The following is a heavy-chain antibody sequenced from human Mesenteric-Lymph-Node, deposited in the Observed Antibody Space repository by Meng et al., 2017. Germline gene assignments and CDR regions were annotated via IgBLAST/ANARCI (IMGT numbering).Heavy chain of an antibody. Sequence: GGSLRLSCVVSGLTFRRYAMHWVRQAPGKGLEWVAVIAYDGGHKDYADSVKGRFTISRDNSLNTLYLQMNSLRAEDTAVYYCARDNDGNSQFSQFDYWGQGTLVTVSS. CDR2: IAYDGGHK. D-gene: IGHD2/OR15-2a*01. CDR3: ARDNDGNSQFSQFDY. CDR1: GLTFRRYA. V-gene: IGHV3-30*01. J-gene: IGHJ4*02.